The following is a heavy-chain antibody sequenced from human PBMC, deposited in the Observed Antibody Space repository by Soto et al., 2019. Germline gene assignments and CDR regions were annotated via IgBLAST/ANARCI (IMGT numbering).Heavy chain of an antibody. V-gene: IGHV3-30*18. Sequence: QVQLVESGGGVVQPGRSLRLSCAASGFTFSSYGMHWVRQAPGKGLEWVAVISYDGSNKYYADSVKGRFTISRDNSKNTLYLQMNSLRAEDTAVYYCANVFRDTAIDYWGQGTLVTVSS. CDR3: ANVFRDTAIDY. D-gene: IGHD5-18*01. J-gene: IGHJ4*02. CDR2: ISYDGSNK. CDR1: GFTFSSYG.